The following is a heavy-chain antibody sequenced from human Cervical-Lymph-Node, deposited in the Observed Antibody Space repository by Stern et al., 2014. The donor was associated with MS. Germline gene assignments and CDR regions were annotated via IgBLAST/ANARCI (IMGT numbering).Heavy chain of an antibody. CDR3: ARVSSSWLWYFDY. D-gene: IGHD6-13*01. J-gene: IGHJ4*02. Sequence: QLVQSGAEVKKPGASVKVSCKASGYTFTNYVMHWVRQAPGQRLEWMGWINAGNGNTRYSQRFLGRVIFTRDTSATTAYMELSSLRSEDTAIYYCARVSSSWLWYFDYWGQGTLVSVSS. CDR2: INAGNGNT. CDR1: GYTFTNYV. V-gene: IGHV1-3*01.